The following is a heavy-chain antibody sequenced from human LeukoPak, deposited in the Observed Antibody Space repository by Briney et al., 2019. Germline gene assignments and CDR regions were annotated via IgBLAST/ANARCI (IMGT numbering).Heavy chain of an antibody. J-gene: IGHJ5*02. CDR3: AKGGYCSSTSCDVGWFDP. CDR1: GFTFSSYA. D-gene: IGHD2-2*01. Sequence: GGSLRLSCAASGFTFSSYAMSWVRQAPGKGLEWVSTISATGGSTFYADSVKGRFTISRDNSKDTLYLQINSLRAEDTAVYYCAKGGYCSSTSCDVGWFDPWGQGTLVTVSS. CDR2: ISATGGST. V-gene: IGHV3-23*01.